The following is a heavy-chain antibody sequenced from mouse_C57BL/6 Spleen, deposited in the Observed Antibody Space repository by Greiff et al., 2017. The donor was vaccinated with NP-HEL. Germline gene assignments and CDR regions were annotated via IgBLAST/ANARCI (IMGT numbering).Heavy chain of an antibody. CDR2: ISSGSSTI. J-gene: IGHJ3*01. Sequence: DVHLVESGGGLVKPGGSLKLSCAASGFTFSDYGMHWVRQAPEKGLEWVAYISSGSSTIYYADTVKGRFTISRDNAKNTLFLQMTSLRSEDTAMYYCARGRGFAYWGQGTLVTVSA. CDR1: GFTFSDYG. V-gene: IGHV5-17*01. CDR3: ARGRGFAY.